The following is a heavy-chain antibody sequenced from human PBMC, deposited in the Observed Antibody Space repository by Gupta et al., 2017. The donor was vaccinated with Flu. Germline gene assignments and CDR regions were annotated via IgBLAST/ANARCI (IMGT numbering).Heavy chain of an antibody. V-gene: IGHV6-1*01. CDR2: AYYKSRWYT. CDR3: ARGTGSSYFDY. J-gene: IGHJ4*02. D-gene: IGHD3-10*01. Sequence: QVQLQQSGPGLVKPSQTLSLTCAISGDSVSSNSAAWNWIRQSPSRGLEWLGRAYYKSRWYTDYAESVRGRTTINPDTTNNQVSLQLNTVTPEDTAVYFCARGTGSSYFDYWGQGILVTVSS. CDR1: GDSVSSNSAA.